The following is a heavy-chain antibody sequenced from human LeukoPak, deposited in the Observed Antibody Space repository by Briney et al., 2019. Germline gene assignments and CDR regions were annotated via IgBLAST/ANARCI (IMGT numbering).Heavy chain of an antibody. Sequence: ASVKVSCKASGYTFTSYAIHWVRQVPGQRLEWMGWINAGNGNTKYSQKFQGRVTITRDTSASTAYMEMSSLRSEDTAVYYCARGGSGNLPYYFDHWGQGTLVTVSS. V-gene: IGHV1-3*01. CDR2: INAGNGNT. CDR1: GYTFTSYA. CDR3: ARGGSGNLPYYFDH. J-gene: IGHJ4*02. D-gene: IGHD1-1*01.